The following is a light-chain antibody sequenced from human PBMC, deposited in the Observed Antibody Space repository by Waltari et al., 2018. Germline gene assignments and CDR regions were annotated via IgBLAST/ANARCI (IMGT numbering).Light chain of an antibody. CDR1: QIVTRA. Sequence: ELVLTQSPATLSLSPGESATLSCRTIQIVTRALSWYQQKPGQAPRLLIYGASNRATGIPDRFSGSGSGTDFSLTISSREPEDFAVYYCQHYLRLPVTFGQGTKVEVK. CDR2: GAS. CDR3: QHYLRLPVT. J-gene: IGKJ1*01. V-gene: IGKV3-20*01.